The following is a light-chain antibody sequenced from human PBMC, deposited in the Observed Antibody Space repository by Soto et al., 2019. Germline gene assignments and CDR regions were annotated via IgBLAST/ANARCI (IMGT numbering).Light chain of an antibody. CDR2: DAS. CDR3: QNDDSVPVI. Sequence: DIQMTQSPSSLSASVGDRVTITCRASQGISNYLAWYQQKPGKPPKFLLYDASTLQSGVPSRFSGSGSGTEFTLTISSLQPEDVATYNCQNDDSVPVIFGPGTKVDI. V-gene: IGKV1-27*01. CDR1: QGISNY. J-gene: IGKJ3*01.